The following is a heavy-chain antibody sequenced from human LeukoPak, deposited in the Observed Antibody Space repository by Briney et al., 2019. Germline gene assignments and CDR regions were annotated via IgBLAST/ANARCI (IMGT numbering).Heavy chain of an antibody. J-gene: IGHJ4*02. V-gene: IGHV3-7*03. CDR3: VRGPHIAATSY. D-gene: IGHD6-25*01. CDR2: IKQDGSEK. Sequence: PGGSLRLPCAASGCTFSSYAMSWVRQPPGKGLKWVANIKQDGSEKQYVDSVKGRFAISRDNAKKSLYLQINTLRAEDTAVYYCVRGPHIAATSYWGQGPLVTVSS. CDR1: GCTFSSYA.